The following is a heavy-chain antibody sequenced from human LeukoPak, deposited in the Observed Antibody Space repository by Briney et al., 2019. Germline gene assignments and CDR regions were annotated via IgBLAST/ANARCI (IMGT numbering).Heavy chain of an antibody. J-gene: IGHJ6*02. CDR1: GGSISSYY. V-gene: IGHV4-59*01. Sequence: SETLSLTRTVSGGSISSYYWTWIRQPPGKGLEWIGDIYHIGSTNYDPSLKSRVTISVDTSKNQFSLKLGSVSAADTAVYYCARGVWPSAYYYYGMDVWGQGTTVTVSS. CDR2: IYHIGST. D-gene: IGHD3-16*01. CDR3: ARGVWPSAYYYYGMDV.